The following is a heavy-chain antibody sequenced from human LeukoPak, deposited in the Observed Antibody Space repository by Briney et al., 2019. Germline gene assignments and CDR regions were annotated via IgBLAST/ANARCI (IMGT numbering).Heavy chain of an antibody. D-gene: IGHD5-24*01. CDR3: ARGFGDGYNSLDY. Sequence: GESLKISCKGSGYSFTSYWIGWVRQMPGKGLEWMGIIYPVDSDTRYSPPFQGQVTMSADKSISTAYLQWSSLKASDTAMYYCARGFGDGYNSLDYWGQGTLVTVSS. J-gene: IGHJ4*02. CDR1: GYSFTSYW. CDR2: IYPVDSDT. V-gene: IGHV5-51*01.